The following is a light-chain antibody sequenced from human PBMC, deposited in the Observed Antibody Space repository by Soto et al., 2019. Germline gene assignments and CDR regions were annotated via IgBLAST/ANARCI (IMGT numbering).Light chain of an antibody. CDR2: GAS. CDR1: QSVSSSY. Sequence: EIVLTQSPGTLSLSPGERATLSCRASQSVSSSYLAWYQQKPGQAPRLLIYGASSRATGIPDRFSGSGSGTDFKLTISRLEPKDFAVYYCQQYGSLPFTFGPGTKVDIK. V-gene: IGKV3-20*01. CDR3: QQYGSLPFT. J-gene: IGKJ3*01.